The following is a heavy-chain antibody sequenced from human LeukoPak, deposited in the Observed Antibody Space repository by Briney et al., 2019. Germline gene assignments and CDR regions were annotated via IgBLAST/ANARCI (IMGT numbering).Heavy chain of an antibody. V-gene: IGHV3-30-3*01. D-gene: IGHD1-26*01. J-gene: IGHJ4*02. CDR2: ISYDGSNK. CDR3: ARVGREKVGAVDY. Sequence: GGSLRLSCAASGFTFSSYAMHWVRQAPGKGLEWVAVISYDGSNKYYADSVKGRFTISRDNSKNTLYLQMNSLRAEDTAVYYCARVGREKVGAVDYWGQGTLVTVSS. CDR1: GFTFSSYA.